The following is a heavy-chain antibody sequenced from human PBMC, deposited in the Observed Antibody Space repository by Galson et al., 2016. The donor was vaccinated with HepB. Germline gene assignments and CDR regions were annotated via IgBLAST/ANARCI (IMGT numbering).Heavy chain of an antibody. CDR1: GASVSSGKFY. CDR2: INHSGGT. D-gene: IGHD1-1*01. CDR3: ARGGSGLLLGIY. J-gene: IGHJ4*02. Sequence: ETLSLTCNVSGASVSSGKFYWTWIRQAPGKGLEWIGEINHSGGTNYTSSLKSRVTIAADTSRNQFSLRLNYVTAADTAVYYCARGGSGLLLGIYWGQGTLVTVSS. V-gene: IGHV4-61*01.